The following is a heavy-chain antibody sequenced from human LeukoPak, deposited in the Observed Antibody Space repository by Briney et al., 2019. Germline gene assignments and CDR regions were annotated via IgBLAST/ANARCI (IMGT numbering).Heavy chain of an antibody. D-gene: IGHD3-22*01. V-gene: IGHV3-49*03. CDR3: SRGYSYFDY. Sequence: GRSLRLSCTASGFTFGDYAVSWFRQAPGKGLEWVGFIRSKVYGGTTEYAASVKGRFTISRDDSKSIAYLQMNRLKTDDTAVYYCSRGYSYFDYWGQGTLVTVSS. CDR2: IRSKVYGGTT. J-gene: IGHJ4*02. CDR1: GFTFGDYA.